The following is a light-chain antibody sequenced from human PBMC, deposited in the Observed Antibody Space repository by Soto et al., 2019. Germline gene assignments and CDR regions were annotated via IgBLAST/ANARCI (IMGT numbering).Light chain of an antibody. J-gene: IGLJ2*01. Sequence: QSALTQPASVSGSPGQSITISCTGTSRDVGSYNLVSWYQQHPGKAPKLMIYEGSKRPSGVSNRFAGSKSGNTASLTISGLQAEDEADYYCCSYADSNTLVFGGGTKVTVL. CDR1: SRDVGSYNL. CDR3: CSYADSNTLV. CDR2: EGS. V-gene: IGLV2-23*01.